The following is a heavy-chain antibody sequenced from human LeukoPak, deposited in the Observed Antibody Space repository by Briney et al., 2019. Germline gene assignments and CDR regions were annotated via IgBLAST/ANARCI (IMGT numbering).Heavy chain of an antibody. CDR2: IYYSGST. CDR3: ARADRKYQLPYPATREYYYYGMDV. J-gene: IGHJ6*02. V-gene: IGHV4-30-4*01. Sequence: PSETLSLTCTVSGGSISSGDYYWSWIRQPPGKGLEWIGYIYYSGSTYYNPSLKSRVTISVDTSKNQFSPKLSSVTAADTAVYYCARADRKYQLPYPATREYYYYGMDVWGQGTTVTVSS. D-gene: IGHD2-2*02. CDR1: GGSISSGDYY.